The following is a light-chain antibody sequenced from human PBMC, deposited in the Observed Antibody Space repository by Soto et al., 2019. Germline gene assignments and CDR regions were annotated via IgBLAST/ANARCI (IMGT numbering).Light chain of an antibody. CDR1: QSLLHSNGYNY. Sequence: DTVMTQSPLSLPVTPGEPASISCRSSQSLLHSNGYNYLDWYLQKPGQSPQLLIYLGSNRASGVPDRFSGRGSGTDFTLKSSRVEAEDVGVYYCMQALQTPPTFGQGNKVEIK. CDR2: LGS. V-gene: IGKV2-28*01. CDR3: MQALQTPPT. J-gene: IGKJ1*01.